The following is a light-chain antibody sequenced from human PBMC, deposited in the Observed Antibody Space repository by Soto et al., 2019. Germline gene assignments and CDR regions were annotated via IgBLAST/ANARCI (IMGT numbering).Light chain of an antibody. CDR2: SND. Sequence: QSVLTQAPSASGTPGQRVTFSCSGSTSNIGKYTVNWYQQLPGTAPKLLVHSNDQRPSGVPDRFYGSKSGTLASLAISGLQSEDEADYYCSSWDDSLNGVAFGGGTQLTVL. CDR3: SSWDDSLNGVA. V-gene: IGLV1-44*01. CDR1: TSNIGKYT. J-gene: IGLJ2*01.